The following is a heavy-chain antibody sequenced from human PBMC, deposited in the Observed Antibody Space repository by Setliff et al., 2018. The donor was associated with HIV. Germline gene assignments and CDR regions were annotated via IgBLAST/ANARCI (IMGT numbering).Heavy chain of an antibody. CDR2: MYYTESP. J-gene: IGHJ4*02. D-gene: IGHD3-10*01. V-gene: IGHV4-39*01. CDR1: GGYVSDSSYY. CDR3: ARFVLVWFDVSRSGMQDPYVFDN. Sequence: SETLSLTCRVSGGYVSDSSYYWGWIRQAPGKGLEWIGSMYYTESPYYNPSFINRVTISIDTSKNQISLSLRSVTAADTAVYFCARFVLVWFDVSRSGMQDPYVFDNWGQGILVTVSS.